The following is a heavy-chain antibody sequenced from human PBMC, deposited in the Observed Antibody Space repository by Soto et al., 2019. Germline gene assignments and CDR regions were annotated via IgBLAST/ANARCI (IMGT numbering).Heavy chain of an antibody. CDR2: IKEDGSEK. J-gene: IGHJ4*02. V-gene: IGHV3-7*01. Sequence: EVQLVESGGGLVQPGGSLRLSCAASGFTFSSYWMTWVRQAPGKGLEWVANIKEDGSEKYYVDSVKGRFTISRDNAKNALYLQMNSLRAEDTAVYYWARGSSEDYWGQGTLVTVSS. CDR3: ARGSSEDY. CDR1: GFTFSSYW.